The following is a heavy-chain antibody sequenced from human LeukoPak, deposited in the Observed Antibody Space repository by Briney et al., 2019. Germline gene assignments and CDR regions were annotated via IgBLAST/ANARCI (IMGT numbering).Heavy chain of an antibody. V-gene: IGHV3-30-3*01. Sequence: GGSLRLSCAASGFTFSSYAMHWVRQAPGKGLEWVAVISYDGSNKYYADSVKGRFTISRDNSKNTLYLQMNSLRAEDTAVYYCARDHFLWFGGLLPYAFYIWGQGTMVTVFS. J-gene: IGHJ3*02. CDR3: ARDHFLWFGGLLPYAFYI. CDR2: ISYDGSNK. CDR1: GFTFSSYA. D-gene: IGHD3-10*01.